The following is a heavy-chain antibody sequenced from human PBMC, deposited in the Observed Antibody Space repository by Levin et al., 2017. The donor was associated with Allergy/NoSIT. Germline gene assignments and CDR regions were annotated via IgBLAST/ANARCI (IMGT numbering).Heavy chain of an antibody. CDR1: GVSVTDYF. Sequence: PGGSLRLSCTVSGVSVTDYFWSWIRQPPGKGLEWLGYFFYSGSTKYNPSLISRVTISIDTSKNQLSLRLTSATAADTAVYYCARDSPTPTDAFDIWGRGTMVIVSS. CDR3: ARDSPTPTDAFDI. V-gene: IGHV4-59*02. CDR2: FFYSGST. J-gene: IGHJ3*02.